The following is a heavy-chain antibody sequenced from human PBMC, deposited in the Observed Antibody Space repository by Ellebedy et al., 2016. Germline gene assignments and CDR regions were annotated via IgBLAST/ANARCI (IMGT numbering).Heavy chain of an antibody. J-gene: IGHJ4*02. CDR1: GCTFSSYA. V-gene: IGHV1-69*06. D-gene: IGHD3-16*01. CDR2: IIPIFGTA. Sequence: SVKVSXXASGCTFSSYAISWVRQAPGQGLEWMGGIIPIFGTANYAQKFQGRVTITADKSTSTAYMELSSLRSEDTAVYYCASWGRGPGYFDYWGQGTLVTVSS. CDR3: ASWGRGPGYFDY.